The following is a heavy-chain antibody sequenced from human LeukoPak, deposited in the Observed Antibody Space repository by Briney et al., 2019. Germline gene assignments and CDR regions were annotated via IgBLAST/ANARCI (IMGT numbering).Heavy chain of an antibody. Sequence: GGSLRLSCAASGFNFEGYAMHWARDVPGGGLEWVAGIIGNNGSIGYADSVKGRFTISRNNARDFLDLQMHSLRAEDPALYYCAKSFYYDSSGFIANGVFDVWGQGTMVTVSS. CDR3: AKSFYYDSSGFIANGVFDV. CDR2: IIGNNGSI. CDR1: GFNFEGYA. J-gene: IGHJ3*01. D-gene: IGHD3-22*01. V-gene: IGHV3-9*01.